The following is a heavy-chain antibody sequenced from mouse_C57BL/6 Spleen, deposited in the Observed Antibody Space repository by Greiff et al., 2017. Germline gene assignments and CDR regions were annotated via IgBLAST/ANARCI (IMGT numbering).Heavy chain of an antibody. CDR2: ISDGGSYT. V-gene: IGHV5-4*01. J-gene: IGHJ1*03. Sequence: EVKLVESGGGLVKPGGSLKLSCAASGFTFSSYAMSWVRQTPETRLEWVATISDGGSYTYYPDNVKGRFTISRDNAKNNLYLQMSHLKSEDTAMYYCAREGGVGDGYYWYFDVWGTGTTVTVSS. D-gene: IGHD2-3*01. CDR1: GFTFSSYA. CDR3: AREGGVGDGYYWYFDV.